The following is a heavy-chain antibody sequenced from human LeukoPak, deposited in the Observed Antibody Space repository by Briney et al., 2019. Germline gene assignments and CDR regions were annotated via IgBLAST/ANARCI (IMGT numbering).Heavy chain of an antibody. V-gene: IGHV3-23*01. CDR1: GFTFSSYA. CDR2: ISGSGGST. J-gene: IGHJ1*01. D-gene: IGHD5-18*01. Sequence: GGSLRLSCAASGFTFSSYAMSWVRQAPGKGLEWVSAISGSGGSTYYADSVKGRFTISRDNSKNTLYLQMNSLRAEDTAVYYCAKGLADTAMAALYFQHWGQGTLVTVSS. CDR3: AKGLADTAMAALYFQH.